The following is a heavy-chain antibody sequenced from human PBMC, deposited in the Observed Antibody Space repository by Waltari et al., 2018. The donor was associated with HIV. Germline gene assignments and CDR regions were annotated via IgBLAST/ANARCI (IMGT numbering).Heavy chain of an antibody. CDR2: ISWNSDTI. CDR3: TKVGMTTVTSYAIEI. D-gene: IGHD4-17*01. Sequence: EVQLVESGGGLVQPGGSLRLYCEASGFNFDDYAMHWVRQAPGKGLEGVAGISWNSDTIGYADSVKCRFTISRDNAKNSLSLQMTSLRAEDTALYYCTKVGMTTVTSYAIEIWGQGTMVTVSS. CDR1: GFNFDDYA. J-gene: IGHJ3*02. V-gene: IGHV3-9*01.